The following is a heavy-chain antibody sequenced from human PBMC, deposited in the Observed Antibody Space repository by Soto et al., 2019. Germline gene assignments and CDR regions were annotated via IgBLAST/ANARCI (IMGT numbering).Heavy chain of an antibody. D-gene: IGHD3-10*01. Sequence: PSETLSLTCSVSGGSISSGGYYWSWIRQHPGKGLEWIGYIYYSGSTYYNPSLKSRVTISVDTSKNQFSLKLSSVTAADTAVYYCAREGDTLWFGELLSPVHDAFDIWGQGTMVTVSS. V-gene: IGHV4-31*03. CDR3: AREGDTLWFGELLSPVHDAFDI. J-gene: IGHJ3*02. CDR1: GGSISSGGYY. CDR2: IYYSGST.